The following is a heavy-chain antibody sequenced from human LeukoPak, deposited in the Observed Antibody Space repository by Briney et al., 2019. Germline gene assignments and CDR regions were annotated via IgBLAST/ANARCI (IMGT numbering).Heavy chain of an antibody. V-gene: IGHV3-21*01. CDR3: ARDLNDFWSGYHPGMDV. CDR1: GFTFSSYS. D-gene: IGHD3-3*01. J-gene: IGHJ6*02. Sequence: GGSLRLSCAASGFTFSSYSMNWVRQAPGKGLEWVSSISSSSSYIYYADSVKGRFTISRDNAKNSLYLQMNSLRAEDTAVYYCARDLNDFWSGYHPGMDVWGQGTTVTVSS. CDR2: ISSSSSYI.